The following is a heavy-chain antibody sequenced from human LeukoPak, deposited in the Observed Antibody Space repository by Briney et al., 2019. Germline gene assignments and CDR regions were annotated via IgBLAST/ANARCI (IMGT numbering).Heavy chain of an antibody. J-gene: IGHJ4*02. CDR2: INGDGSGT. CDR1: GFAFSSYW. Sequence: GGSLRLSCAASGFAFSSYWMHWVRQAPGKGLVWVSRINGDGSGTNYADSVKGRFTISRDNAKNTLYLQMNSLRADDTAVYYCARQADSALYFDYWGQGTLVTVSS. CDR3: ARQADSALYFDY. V-gene: IGHV3-74*01.